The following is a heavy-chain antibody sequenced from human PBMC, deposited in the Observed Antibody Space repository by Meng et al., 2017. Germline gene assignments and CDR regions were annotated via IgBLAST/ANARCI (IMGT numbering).Heavy chain of an antibody. CDR1: GYTFTSYY. CDR3: ARSLIVVVPAANDY. Sequence: QVLVVASGAELKKPGASVKVSGKASGYTFTSYYMPWVRQAPGKGLEWMGIINPSGGSTSYAQKFQGRVTMTRDTSTSTVYMELSSLRSEDTAVYYCARSLIVVVPAANDYWGQGTLVTVSS. CDR2: INPSGGST. D-gene: IGHD2-2*01. V-gene: IGHV1-46*01. J-gene: IGHJ4*02.